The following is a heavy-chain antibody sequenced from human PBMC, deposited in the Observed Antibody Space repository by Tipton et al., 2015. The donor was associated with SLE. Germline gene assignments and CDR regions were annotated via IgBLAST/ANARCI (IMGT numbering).Heavy chain of an antibody. CDR2: INEDGSEI. Sequence: SLRLSCAASGFTFGTYWMTWVRQAPGKGLEWVANINEDGSEIYYVDSVKGRFTIFRDNAKNSLYLQMNSLRAEDTALYYCARVVAYLFPFFDYWGQGTLVTVSS. D-gene: IGHD2-2*01. J-gene: IGHJ4*02. CDR1: GFTFGTYW. V-gene: IGHV3-7*01. CDR3: ARVVAYLFPFFDY.